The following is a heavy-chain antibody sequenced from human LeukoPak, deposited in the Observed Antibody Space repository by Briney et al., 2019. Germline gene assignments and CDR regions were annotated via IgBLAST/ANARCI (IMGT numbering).Heavy chain of an antibody. CDR3: ARLGGYSYAKGAFDI. CDR2: IYYSGST. D-gene: IGHD5-18*01. V-gene: IGHV4-59*08. J-gene: IGHJ3*02. CDR1: GGSISSYY. Sequence: SETLSLTCTVSGGSISSYYWSWIRQPPGKGLEWVGYIYYSGSTNYNPSLKSRVTIPVDTSKNQFSLKLSSVTAADTAVYYCARLGGYSYAKGAFDIWRQGTMVTVSS.